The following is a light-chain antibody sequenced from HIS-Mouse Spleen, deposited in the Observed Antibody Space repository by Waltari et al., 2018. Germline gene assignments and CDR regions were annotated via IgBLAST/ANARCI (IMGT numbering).Light chain of an antibody. CDR1: QSISSY. CDR3: QQSYSTPRT. V-gene: IGKV1-39*01. J-gene: IGKJ1*01. Sequence: DIQMTHSPSSLSASVGDRGPITCRASQSISSYLNWYQQKPGKAPKLLIYAASSLQSGVPSRFSGSGSGTDFTLTISSLQPEDFATYYCQQSYSTPRTFGQGTKVEIK. CDR2: AAS.